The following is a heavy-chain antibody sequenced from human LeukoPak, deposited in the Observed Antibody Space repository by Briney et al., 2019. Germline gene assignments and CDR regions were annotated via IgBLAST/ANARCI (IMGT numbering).Heavy chain of an antibody. CDR1: GGSISSYY. J-gene: IGHJ4*02. D-gene: IGHD3-3*01. CDR3: AGGKRVVLRFLEWLPPDY. V-gene: IGHV4-59*08. CDR2: IYYSGST. Sequence: PSETLSLTCTVSGGSISSYYWSWIRQPPGKGLEWIGYIYYSGSTNYNPSLKSRVTISVDTSKNQFSLKLSSVTAADTAVYYCAGGKRVVLRFLEWLPPDYWGQGTLATVSS.